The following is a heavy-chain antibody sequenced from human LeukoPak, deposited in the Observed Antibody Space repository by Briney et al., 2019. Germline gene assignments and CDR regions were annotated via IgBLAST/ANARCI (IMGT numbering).Heavy chain of an antibody. Sequence: GGSLTLTCAASGFTFSTYSMNWVRQAPGKGLEWISYISGSSSTISYADSVKGRFTISRDNARNSLYLQMDSLRDEDTAVYFCAREMGARGDYWGQGTLVTVSS. CDR2: ISGSSSTI. V-gene: IGHV3-48*02. D-gene: IGHD3-10*01. J-gene: IGHJ4*02. CDR3: AREMGARGDY. CDR1: GFTFSTYS.